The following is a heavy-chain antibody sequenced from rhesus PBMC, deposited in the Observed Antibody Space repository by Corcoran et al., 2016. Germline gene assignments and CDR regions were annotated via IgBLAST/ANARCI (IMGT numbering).Heavy chain of an antibody. V-gene: IGHV4S7*01. Sequence: QVQLQESGPGLVKPSETLSLTCAVSGGSISGGYGWSWIRQPPGKGLEWIGHIFGSIGSTYYNPSLNRRVTISTDTSKNQFSLKLSSGTAADTAVYYCARAIAAAGPGGVDYWGQGVLVTVSS. J-gene: IGHJ4*01. CDR1: GGSISGGYG. D-gene: IGHD6S26*01. CDR2: IFGSIGST. CDR3: ARAIAAAGPGGVDY.